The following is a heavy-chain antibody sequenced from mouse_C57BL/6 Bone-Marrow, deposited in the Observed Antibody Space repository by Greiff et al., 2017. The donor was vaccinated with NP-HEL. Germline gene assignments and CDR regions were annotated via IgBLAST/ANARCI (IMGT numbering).Heavy chain of an antibody. J-gene: IGHJ3*01. Sequence: QVQLQQSGAELVRPGTSVKVSCKASGYAFTNYFIEWVKQRPGQGLEWIGVIIPGSGGTNYNEKFKGKATLTADNSSSTAYMQLSSLTSEASAVYFCARSGPRNCDWFSYWGQGTLVTVSA. CDR2: IIPGSGGT. CDR3: ARSGPRNCDWFSY. V-gene: IGHV1-54*01. D-gene: IGHD4-1*02. CDR1: GYAFTNYF.